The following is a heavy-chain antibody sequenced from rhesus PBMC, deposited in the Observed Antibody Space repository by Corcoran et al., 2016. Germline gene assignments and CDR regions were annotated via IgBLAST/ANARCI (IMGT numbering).Heavy chain of an antibody. J-gene: IGHJ4*01. D-gene: IGHD6-13*01. V-gene: IGHV1-111*02. CDR1: GYTFTDYY. CDR3: ATGRVLGAAGPDSYFDY. Sequence: EVQLVQSGAEVKKPGASVKISCKASGYTFTDYYLHWVRQAPGKGLEWMGRVDPEDGEAIHEPKFQDRVTLTADTSKATAYMELSSMRSEDTAVYYCATGRVLGAAGPDSYFDYWGQGVLVTVSS. CDR2: VDPEDGEA.